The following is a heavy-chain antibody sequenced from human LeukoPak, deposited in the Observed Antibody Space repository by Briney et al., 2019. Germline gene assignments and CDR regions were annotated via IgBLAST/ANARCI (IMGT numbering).Heavy chain of an antibody. CDR3: ARDFLVVVTAIPGTFDY. D-gene: IGHD2-21*02. V-gene: IGHV3-30-3*01. Sequence: GRSLRLSCAASGFTFSSYAMHWVRQAPGKGLEWVAVISYDGSNKYYADSVKGRFTISRDNSKNTLYLQMNSLRAEDTAVYYCARDFLVVVTAIPGTFDYWGQGTLVTVSS. CDR1: GFTFSSYA. J-gene: IGHJ4*02. CDR2: ISYDGSNK.